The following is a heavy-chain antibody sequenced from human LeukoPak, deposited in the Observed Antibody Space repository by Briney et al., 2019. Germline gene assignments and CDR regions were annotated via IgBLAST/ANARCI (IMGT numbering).Heavy chain of an antibody. J-gene: IGHJ1*01. V-gene: IGHV3-23*01. CDR1: GFTFYSYA. D-gene: IGHD1-26*01. Sequence: GGSLRLSCEVSGFTFYSYAMSWVRQASGKGLEWVSGISGSGDSTYYADSVKGRFTISRDNSKNTLYLQMNSLRAEDTAVYYCARDPSAPSSPVGEHWGQGTLVTVSS. CDR2: ISGSGDST. CDR3: ARDPSAPSSPVGEH.